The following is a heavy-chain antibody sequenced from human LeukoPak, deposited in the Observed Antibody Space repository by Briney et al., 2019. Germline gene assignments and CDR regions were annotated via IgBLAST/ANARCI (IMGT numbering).Heavy chain of an antibody. CDR3: AKGQRLGEGSL. D-gene: IGHD6-25*01. J-gene: IGHJ3*01. Sequence: GGSLRLSCAASGFTFSSYSMNWVRQAPGKGLEGVSSISSSSSYIYYADSVKGRFTISRDNAKNSLYLQMNSLRAEDTAVYYCAKGQRLGEGSLWGQGTMVTVSS. CDR2: ISSSSSYI. CDR1: GFTFSSYS. V-gene: IGHV3-21*04.